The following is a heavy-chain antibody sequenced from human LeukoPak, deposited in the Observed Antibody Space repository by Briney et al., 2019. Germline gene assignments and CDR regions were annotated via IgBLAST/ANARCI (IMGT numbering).Heavy chain of an antibody. D-gene: IGHD3-10*01. V-gene: IGHV3-23*01. CDR2: ISGSGGST. CDR1: GFTFSSYA. J-gene: IGHJ4*02. Sequence: GGSLRLSCAASGFTFSSYAMSWVRQAPGKGLEWVSAISGSGGSTYYADSVKGRFTISRDNSKNTLYLQMNSLRAEDTAVYYCARQNGWTVRGVIAPSPFDYWGQGTLVTVSS. CDR3: ARQNGWTVRGVIAPSPFDY.